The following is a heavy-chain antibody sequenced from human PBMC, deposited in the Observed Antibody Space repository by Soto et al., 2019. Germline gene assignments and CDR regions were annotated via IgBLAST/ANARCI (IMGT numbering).Heavy chain of an antibody. CDR2: ISAYNGNT. D-gene: IGHD1-26*01. Sequence: QVQLVQSGAEVKKPGASVKVSCKASGYTVTSYGISWVRQAPGQGLEWMGWISAYNGNTNYAQKLQGRVTMTTDTSTSPAYMELRSLRSDDTAVYYWARDRFDVGATNWFDPWGQGTLVTVSS. CDR1: GYTVTSYG. V-gene: IGHV1-18*01. J-gene: IGHJ5*02. CDR3: ARDRFDVGATNWFDP.